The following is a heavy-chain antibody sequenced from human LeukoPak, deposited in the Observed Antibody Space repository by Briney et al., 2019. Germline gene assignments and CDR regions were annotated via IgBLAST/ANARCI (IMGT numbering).Heavy chain of an antibody. CDR2: INAGNGNT. CDR3: ARDWDPMWFGELFPY. D-gene: IGHD3-10*01. J-gene: IGHJ4*02. CDR1: GYTFTSYA. Sequence: ASVKVPCKASGYTFTSYAMHWVRQAPGQRLEWMGWINAGNGNTKYSQKFQGRVTITRDTSASTAYMELSSLRPEDTAVYYCARDWDPMWFGELFPYWGQGTLVTVSS. V-gene: IGHV1-3*01.